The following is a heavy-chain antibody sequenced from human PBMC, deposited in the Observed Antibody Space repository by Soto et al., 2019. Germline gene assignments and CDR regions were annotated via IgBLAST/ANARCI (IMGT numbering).Heavy chain of an antibody. CDR3: AKEKVARGYSYGYGDY. CDR1: GFTFSSYG. CDR2: ISYDGSNK. J-gene: IGHJ4*02. V-gene: IGHV3-30*18. D-gene: IGHD5-18*01. Sequence: QVQLVESGGGVVQPGRFLRLSCAASGFTFSSYGMHWVRQAPGKGLEWVAVISYDGSNKYYADSVKGRFTISRDNSKNTLYLPMNSLRAEDTAVYYCAKEKVARGYSYGYGDYWGQGTLVTVSS.